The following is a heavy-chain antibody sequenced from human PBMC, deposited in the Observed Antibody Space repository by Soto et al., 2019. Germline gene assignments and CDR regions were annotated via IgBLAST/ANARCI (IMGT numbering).Heavy chain of an antibody. CDR3: ARSLSSSSWYGYYYYYGMDV. V-gene: IGHV1-2*04. CDR2: INPNSGGT. J-gene: IGHJ6*02. CDR1: GYTFTGYY. D-gene: IGHD6-13*01. Sequence: GASVKVSCTASGYTFTGYYMHWVRQAPGQGLEWMGWINPNSGGTNYAQKFQGWVTMTRDTSISTAYMELSRLRSDDTAVYYCARSLSSSSWYGYYYYYGMDVWGQGTTVTVSS.